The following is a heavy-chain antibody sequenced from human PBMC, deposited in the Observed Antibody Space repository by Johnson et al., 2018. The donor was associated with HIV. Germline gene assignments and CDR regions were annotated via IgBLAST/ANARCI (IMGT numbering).Heavy chain of an antibody. CDR3: ARRGNWNYLKSAFDI. D-gene: IGHD1-7*01. V-gene: IGHV3-74*02. CDR2: INSDGSST. CDR1: GFTFSSYW. Sequence: MHLVESGGGLVQSGGSLRLSCAASGFTFSSYWMHWVRQGPGKGLVWVSRINSDGSSTRYADSVKGRFTISRDNAKNSLYLQMNSLRAEDTAVYHCARRGNWNYLKSAFDIWGQGTMVTVSS. J-gene: IGHJ3*02.